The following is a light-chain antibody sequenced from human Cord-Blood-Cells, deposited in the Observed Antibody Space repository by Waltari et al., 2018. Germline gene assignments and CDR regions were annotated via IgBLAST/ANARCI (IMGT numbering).Light chain of an antibody. Sequence: QSALTQPRSVSGSPGQSVTISCTGTSSDVGGYNYVSWYQQHPGKAPKLMIYDVSKRPSGVPDRFSCSKSGNTASLTISGLQAEDEADYYCCSYAGSYTPWVFGGGTKLTVL. CDR2: DVS. CDR3: CSYAGSYTPWV. J-gene: IGLJ3*02. CDR1: SSDVGGYNY. V-gene: IGLV2-11*01.